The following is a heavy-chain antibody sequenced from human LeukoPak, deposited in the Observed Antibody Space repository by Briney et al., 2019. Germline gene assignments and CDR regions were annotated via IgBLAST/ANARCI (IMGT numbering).Heavy chain of an antibody. CDR3: ARGRGVLYCSSTSCLAFDY. Sequence: ASVKVSCKVSGYTFTDYYMHWVRQAPGQGLEWMGWISAYNGNTNYAQKLQGRVTMTTDTSTSTAYMELRSLRSDGTAVYYCARGRGVLYCSSTSCLAFDYWGQGTLVTVSS. CDR1: GYTFTDYY. CDR2: ISAYNGNT. V-gene: IGHV1-18*04. J-gene: IGHJ4*02. D-gene: IGHD2-2*01.